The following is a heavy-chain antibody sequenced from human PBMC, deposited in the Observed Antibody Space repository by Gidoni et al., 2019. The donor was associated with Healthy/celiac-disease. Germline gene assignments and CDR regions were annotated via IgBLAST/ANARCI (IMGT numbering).Heavy chain of an antibody. V-gene: IGHV3-30*04. D-gene: IGHD2-2*01. CDR1: GFTFSSYA. J-gene: IGHJ4*02. CDR3: ARDVCSSTSCPLPTQFDY. CDR2: ISYDGSNK. Sequence: QVQLVESGGGVVQPGRSLRLSCAASGFTFSSYAMHWVRQAPGKGLEWVAVISYDGSNKYYADSVKGRFTISRDNSKNTLYLQMNSLRAEDTAVYYCARDVCSSTSCPLPTQFDYWGQGTLVTVSS.